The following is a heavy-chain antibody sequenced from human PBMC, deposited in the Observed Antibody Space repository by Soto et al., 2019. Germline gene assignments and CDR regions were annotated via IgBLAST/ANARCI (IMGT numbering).Heavy chain of an antibody. CDR3: ARGSSFVWLDP. D-gene: IGHD6-13*01. V-gene: IGHV1-69*01. CDR1: GGTFSSYA. CDR2: IIPIFGTA. Sequence: QVQLVQSGAEVKKPGSSVKVSCKASGGTFSSYAISWVRQSPGQGLEWMGGIIPIFGTANYAQQFQGRVTITADESTSTADMELSSLRSEDTAVYYCARGSSFVWLDPWGQVTRVTVSS. J-gene: IGHJ5*02.